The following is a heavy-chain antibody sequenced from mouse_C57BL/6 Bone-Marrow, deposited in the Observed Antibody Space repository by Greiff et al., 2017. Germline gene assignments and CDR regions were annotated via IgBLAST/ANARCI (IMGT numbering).Heavy chain of an antibody. J-gene: IGHJ2*01. CDR3: AIYYYGSSYRGFGDY. CDR1: GYTFTSYW. V-gene: IGHV1-72*01. Sequence: QVQLQQPGAELVKPGASVKLSCKASGYTFTSYWMHWVKQRPGRGLEWIGRIDPNSGGTKYNEKFKSKATLTVDKPSSTAYMQVSSLTSEDSAVYYCAIYYYGSSYRGFGDYWGQGTTLTVSS. CDR2: IDPNSGGT. D-gene: IGHD1-1*01.